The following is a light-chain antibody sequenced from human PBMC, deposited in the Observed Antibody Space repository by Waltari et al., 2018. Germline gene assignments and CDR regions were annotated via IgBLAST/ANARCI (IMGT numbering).Light chain of an antibody. V-gene: IGKV4-1*01. CDR2: WAS. Sequence: DIVMTQSPSSLALSLGERATINCKSSQSVLYSSNNKNYLAWYQQKPGQPPKLLINWASTRESGVPGRFSGSGSGTDFTLTISSLQAEDVAVYYCQQFYDALFTFGPGTKVDV. CDR1: QSVLYSSNNKNY. J-gene: IGKJ3*01. CDR3: QQFYDALFT.